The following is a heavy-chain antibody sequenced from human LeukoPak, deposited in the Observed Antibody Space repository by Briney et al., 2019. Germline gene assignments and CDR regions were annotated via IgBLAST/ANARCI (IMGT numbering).Heavy chain of an antibody. J-gene: IGHJ4*02. Sequence: GGSLRLSCSASGFTFSSYAMHWVRQAPGKGLEYVSAISSNGGSTYYADSVKGRFTISRDNSKNTLYLQMSGLRAEDTAVYYCVKDRRYCSGGSCYEYWGQGTLVTVSS. V-gene: IGHV3-64D*06. CDR1: GFTFSSYA. D-gene: IGHD2-15*01. CDR3: VKDRRYCSGGSCYEY. CDR2: ISSNGGST.